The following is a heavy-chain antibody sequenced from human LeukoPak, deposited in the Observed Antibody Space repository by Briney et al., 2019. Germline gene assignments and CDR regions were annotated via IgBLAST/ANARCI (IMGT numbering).Heavy chain of an antibody. CDR1: GFTFGDYA. Sequence: GGSLRLSCTASGFTFGDYAMSWVRQAPGKGLEWVGLIRSKAYGGTTEYAASVKGRSTILRDDSKSIAYLQMNSLKTEETAVYYCKICSSIIAYPFDFDYWAREPWSPSPQ. CDR2: IRSKAYGGTT. CDR3: KICSSIIAYPFDFDY. D-gene: IGHD2-2*01. V-gene: IGHV3-49*04. J-gene: IGHJ4*02.